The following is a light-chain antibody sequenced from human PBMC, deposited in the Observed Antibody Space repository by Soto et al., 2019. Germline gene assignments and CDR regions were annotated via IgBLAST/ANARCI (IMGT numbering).Light chain of an antibody. Sequence: EIVLTQSPATLSLSPGARATLSCTASQSVSSYLAWYQQKPGQAPRLLIYDASNRATGIPARFSGSGSGTDFTLTISSLEPEDFAVYYCQQRSNWPFLTFGGGTKVEIK. CDR2: DAS. CDR1: QSVSSY. V-gene: IGKV3-11*01. J-gene: IGKJ4*01. CDR3: QQRSNWPFLT.